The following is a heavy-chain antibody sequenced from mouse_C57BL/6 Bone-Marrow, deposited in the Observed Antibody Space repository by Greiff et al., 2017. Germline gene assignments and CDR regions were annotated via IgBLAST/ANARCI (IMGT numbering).Heavy chain of an antibody. CDR2: IRSTGNDYAT. CDR3: VRRGDF. V-gene: IGHV10-1*01. CDR1: GFSFNTYA. Sequence: DVKLVESGGGLVQPKGSLKLSCAASGFSFNTYAMNWVRQAPGKGLEWVARIRSTGNDYATYYAVSGKDRFTISRDDSESMLYLKMNSWQTEDTATYYCVRRGDFWGQGTSVTVSS. J-gene: IGHJ4*01.